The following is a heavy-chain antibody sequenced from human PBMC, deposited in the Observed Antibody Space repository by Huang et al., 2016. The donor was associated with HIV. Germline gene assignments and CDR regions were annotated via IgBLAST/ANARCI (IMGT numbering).Heavy chain of an antibody. CDR2: MHQRGDT. CDR3: AREDRNAFDI. CDR1: GVATRTYF. J-gene: IGHJ3*02. V-gene: IGHV4-4*07. Sequence: QVHLQESGPGLVKPSETLSLICTVSGVATRTYFWSWIRQPAGKGPGCIARMHQRGDTKANPALRSRVTMSVDTSKNQLSLRLTSVTAADTAVYYCAREDRNAFDIWGQGIMVIVSS.